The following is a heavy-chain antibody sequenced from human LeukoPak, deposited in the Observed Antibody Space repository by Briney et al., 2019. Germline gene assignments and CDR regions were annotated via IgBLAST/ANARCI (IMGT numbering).Heavy chain of an antibody. CDR1: GFTVSSSY. D-gene: IGHD2-8*01. CDR2: IYSGGST. J-gene: IGHJ6*02. CDR3: ARDIGVGVYYYYGMDV. V-gene: IGHV3-53*01. Sequence: QPGGSLRLSCAASGFTVSSSYMSWVRQAPGKGLEWVSVIYSGGSTYYADSVKGRFTISRDNSKNTLYLQMNSLRAEDTAVYYCARDIGVGVYYYYGMDVWGQGTTVTVSS.